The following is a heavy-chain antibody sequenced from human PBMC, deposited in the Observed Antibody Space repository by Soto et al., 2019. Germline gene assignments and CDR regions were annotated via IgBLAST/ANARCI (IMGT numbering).Heavy chain of an antibody. CDR1: GFTFSSAW. Sequence: GGSLRLSCAASGFTFSSAWMSWVRQAPGKGLELVGRIKGKTDGGTTDYAAPVKGRFTISRDDSKNTLYLQMNSLKTEDTAVYYCVRTTYFSDSSGYTRCFDYWGQGTLVTVSS. CDR3: VRTTYFSDSSGYTRCFDY. V-gene: IGHV3-15*01. J-gene: IGHJ4*02. CDR2: IKGKTDGGTT. D-gene: IGHD3-22*01.